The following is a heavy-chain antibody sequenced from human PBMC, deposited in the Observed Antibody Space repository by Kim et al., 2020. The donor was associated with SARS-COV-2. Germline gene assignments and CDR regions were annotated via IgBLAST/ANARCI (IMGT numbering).Heavy chain of an antibody. Sequence: GGSLRLSCVASGFTFSGSPMHWVRQASGKGLVWVARIKSKANSYATAYSASGKGRFTISRDDSKNTAYLQMNSRKTEDTALYYCTSPGGYSSSWYYWGQGTLVTVSS. J-gene: IGHJ4*02. V-gene: IGHV3-73*01. CDR3: TSPGGYSSSWYY. D-gene: IGHD6-13*01. CDR2: IKSKANSYAT. CDR1: GFTFSGSP.